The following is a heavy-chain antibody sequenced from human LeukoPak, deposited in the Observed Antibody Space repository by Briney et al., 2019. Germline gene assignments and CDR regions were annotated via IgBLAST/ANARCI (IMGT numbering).Heavy chain of an antibody. CDR3: ARGEYYYGSGSYAH. D-gene: IGHD3-10*01. J-gene: IGHJ4*02. V-gene: IGHV4-34*01. Sequence: KPSETLSLSCAAYGGSFSGYYWSWIRQPPGKGLEWIGEINHSGSTNYNPSLKSRVTISVDTSKNQFSLKLSSVTAADTAVYYCARGEYYYGSGSYAHWGQGTLVTVSS. CDR2: INHSGST. CDR1: GGSFSGYY.